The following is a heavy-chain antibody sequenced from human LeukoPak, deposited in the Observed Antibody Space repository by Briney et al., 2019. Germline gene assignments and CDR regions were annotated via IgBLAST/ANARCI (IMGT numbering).Heavy chain of an antibody. D-gene: IGHD2-2*02. V-gene: IGHV1-69*13. J-gene: IGHJ6*03. CDR2: IIPIFGTA. Sequence: GASVKVSCKASGGTFSSYAISWVRQAPGQGLEWMGGIIPIFGTANYAQKFQGRVTITADESTSTAYMELSSLRSEDTAVYYCATYPGVYCSSTSCYNSLGAYYYYYMDVWGRGTTVTVSS. CDR1: GGTFSSYA. CDR3: ATYPGVYCSSTSCYNSLGAYYYYYMDV.